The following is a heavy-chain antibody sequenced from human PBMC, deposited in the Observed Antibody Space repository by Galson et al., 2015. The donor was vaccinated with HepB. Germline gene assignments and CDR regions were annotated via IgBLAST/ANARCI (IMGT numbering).Heavy chain of an antibody. D-gene: IGHD6-19*01. J-gene: IGHJ5*02. V-gene: IGHV2-5*01. CDR2: IYWNDDK. CDR1: GFSLSTSGVG. Sequence: PALVKPTQTLTLTCTFSGFSLSTSGVGVGWIRQPPGKALEWLALIYWNDDKRYSPSLKSRLTITKDTSKNQVVLTMTNMDPVDTATYYCAHSTKKKYSSGHWVINWFDPWGQGTLVTVSS. CDR3: AHSTKKKYSSGHWVINWFDP.